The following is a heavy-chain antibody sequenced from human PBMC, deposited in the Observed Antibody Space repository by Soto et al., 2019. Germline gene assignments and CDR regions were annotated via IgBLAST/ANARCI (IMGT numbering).Heavy chain of an antibody. D-gene: IGHD2-15*01. J-gene: IGHJ4*02. CDR2: ISYSGST. V-gene: IGHV4-59*01. Sequence: SETLSLTCTVSGGSMSSYYWTWLRQSPGRGLEWIGYISYSGSTYYNPSLKSRVTISADTSKNQFSLRMNSMIAADTAVYYCARADPDASVGYWGQGTLVSVS. CDR1: GGSMSSYY. CDR3: ARADPDASVGY.